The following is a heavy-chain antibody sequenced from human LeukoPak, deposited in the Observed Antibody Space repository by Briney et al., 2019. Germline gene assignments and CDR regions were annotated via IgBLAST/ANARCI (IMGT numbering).Heavy chain of an antibody. Sequence: ASVKVSCKASGYTFTGYYMHWVRQAPGQGLEWMGWINPNSGGTNYAQKFQGRVTMTRDTSISTAYMELSRLRSDDTAVYYCARGGATYYDFWSGYYTGHIGDPLDYWGQGTLVTVSS. CDR2: INPNSGGT. D-gene: IGHD3-3*01. CDR3: ARGGATYYDFWSGYYTGHIGDPLDY. CDR1: GYTFTGYY. J-gene: IGHJ4*02. V-gene: IGHV1-2*02.